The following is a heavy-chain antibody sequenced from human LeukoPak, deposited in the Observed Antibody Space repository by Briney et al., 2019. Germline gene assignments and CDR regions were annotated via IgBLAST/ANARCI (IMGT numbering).Heavy chain of an antibody. CDR3: VREARGYHYTYFDY. CDR1: GFTLSSHD. J-gene: IGHJ4*02. V-gene: IGHV3-13*01. Sequence: GGSLRLSCTASGFTLSSHDMHWVRQTTGEGLEWVAAIASGFQTFYAGSVKGRFTVSREDAKNSLYLQMNSLRAGDTAVYYCVREARGYHYTYFDYWGQGTLVTVSS. CDR2: IASGFQT. D-gene: IGHD5-18*01.